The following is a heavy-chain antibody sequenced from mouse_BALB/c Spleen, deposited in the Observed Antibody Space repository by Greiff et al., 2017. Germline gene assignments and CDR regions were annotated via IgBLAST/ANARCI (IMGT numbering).Heavy chain of an antibody. D-gene: IGHD2-4*01. CDR2: ISSGGST. J-gene: IGHJ3*01. CDR3: ARFFMASMITPFAY. Sequence: EVKVEESGGGLVKPGGSLKLSCAASGFTFSSYAMSWVRQTPEKRLEWVASISSGGSTYYPDSVKGRFTISRDNARNILYLQMSSLRSEDTAMYYCARFFMASMITPFAYWGQGTLVTVSA. V-gene: IGHV5-6-5*01. CDR1: GFTFSSYA.